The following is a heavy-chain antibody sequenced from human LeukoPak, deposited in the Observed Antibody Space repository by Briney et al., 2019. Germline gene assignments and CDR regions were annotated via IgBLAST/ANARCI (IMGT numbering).Heavy chain of an antibody. J-gene: IGHJ4*02. CDR2: IYYSGST. D-gene: IGHD3-9*01. Sequence: PSETLSLTCTVSGGSISSYYWSWIRQPPGKGLEGVGYIYYSGSTNYNPSLKSRVTISVDTSKNQFSLKLSSVTAADTAVYYCARAQVYYDILTGYTIFDYWGQGTLVTVSS. CDR3: ARAQVYYDILTGYTIFDY. V-gene: IGHV4-59*01. CDR1: GGSISSYY.